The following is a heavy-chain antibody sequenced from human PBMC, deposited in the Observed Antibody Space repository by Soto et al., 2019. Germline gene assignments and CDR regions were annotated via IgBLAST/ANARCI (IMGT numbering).Heavy chain of an antibody. V-gene: IGHV3-23*01. Sequence: GGSLRLSCAASGFTFSSYAMSWVRQAPGKGLEWVSAISGSGGSTYYADSVKGRFTISRDNSKNTLYLQMNSLRAEDTAVYYCAKEEWLVSRFESYYYYMDVWGNGTTVTVSS. CDR1: GFTFSSYA. CDR2: ISGSGGST. D-gene: IGHD6-19*01. J-gene: IGHJ6*03. CDR3: AKEEWLVSRFESYYYYMDV.